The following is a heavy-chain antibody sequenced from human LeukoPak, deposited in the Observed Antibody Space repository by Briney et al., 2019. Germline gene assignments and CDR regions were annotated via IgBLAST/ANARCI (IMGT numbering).Heavy chain of an antibody. Sequence: GGSLRLSCAASGFTVSSNYMSWVRQAPGKGLEWVSVIYSGGSTYYADSVKGRFTISRDNSKNTLYLQMNSLRAEDTAVYYCVCAGRSGWYGGSDYWGQGTLVTVSS. D-gene: IGHD6-19*01. CDR1: GFTVSSNY. J-gene: IGHJ4*02. CDR2: IYSGGST. CDR3: VCAGRSGWYGGSDY. V-gene: IGHV3-66*01.